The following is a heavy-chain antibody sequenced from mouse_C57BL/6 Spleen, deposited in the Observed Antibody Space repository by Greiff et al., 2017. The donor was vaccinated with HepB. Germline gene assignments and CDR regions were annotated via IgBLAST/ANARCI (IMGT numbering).Heavy chain of an antibody. CDR2: ISSGSSYT. J-gene: IGHJ4*01. CDR3: AREETMVTYDAIDY. D-gene: IGHD1-1*02. CDR1: GFTFSSYG. Sequence: EVKVVESGGDLVKPGGSLKLSCAASGFTFSSYGMSWVRQTPDKRLEWVAPISSGSSYTYSPDSVKGRFTISRDNAKNTLYLQMSSLKSEDTAMYYCAREETMVTYDAIDYWGQGTSVTVSS. V-gene: IGHV5-6*01.